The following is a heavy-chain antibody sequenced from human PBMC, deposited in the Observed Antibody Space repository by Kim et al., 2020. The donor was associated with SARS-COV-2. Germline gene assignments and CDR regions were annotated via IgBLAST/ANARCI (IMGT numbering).Heavy chain of an antibody. D-gene: IGHD3-3*01. CDR2: IYYSGST. CDR3: ARGGGSYYDFWSDNYYYGMDV. Sequence: SETLSLTCTVSGGSISSYYWSWIRQPPGKGLEWIGYIYYSGSTNYNPSLKSRVTISVDTSKNQFSLKLSSVTAADTAVYYCARGGGSYYDFWSDNYYYGMDVWGQGTTVTVSS. J-gene: IGHJ6*02. V-gene: IGHV4-59*13. CDR1: GGSISSYY.